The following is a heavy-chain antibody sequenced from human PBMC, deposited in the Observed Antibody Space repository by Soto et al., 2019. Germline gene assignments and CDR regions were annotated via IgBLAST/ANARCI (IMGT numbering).Heavy chain of an antibody. CDR1: GGTFSSYT. CDR2: IIPILGIA. V-gene: IGHV1-69*02. Sequence: SVKVSCKASGGTFSSYTISWVRQAPGQGLEWMGRIIPILGIANYAQKFQGRVTITADKSTSTAYMELSSLRSEDTAVYYCARGYCSGGSCYSGLYYMDVWGKGTTVTVS. D-gene: IGHD2-15*01. CDR3: ARGYCSGGSCYSGLYYMDV. J-gene: IGHJ6*03.